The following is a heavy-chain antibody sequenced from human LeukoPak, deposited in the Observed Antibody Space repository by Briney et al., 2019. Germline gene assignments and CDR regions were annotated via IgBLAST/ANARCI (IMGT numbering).Heavy chain of an antibody. CDR2: IYSGGST. CDR3: ARDYDSIGYYDAFDI. CDR1: GFTFSSYS. D-gene: IGHD3-22*01. V-gene: IGHV3-66*01. Sequence: GGSLRLSCAASGFTFSSYSMNWVRQAPGKGLEWVSLIYSGGSTYYADSVKGRFTISRDNSKNTLYLQMNSLRAEDTAVYYCARDYDSIGYYDAFDIWGQGTLVTVSS. J-gene: IGHJ3*02.